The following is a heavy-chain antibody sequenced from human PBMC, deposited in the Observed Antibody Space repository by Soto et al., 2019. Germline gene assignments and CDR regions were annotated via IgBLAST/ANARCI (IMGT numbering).Heavy chain of an antibody. CDR2: IYYSGST. J-gene: IGHJ3*02. CDR3: ASLGEYSSSWYGTDAFDI. D-gene: IGHD6-13*01. CDR1: GGSISSSSYY. V-gene: IGHV4-39*01. Sequence: SETLSLTCTVSGGSISSSSYYWGWIRQPPGKGLEWIGSIYYSGSTYYNPSLKSRVTISVDTSKNQFSLKLSSVTAADTAVYYCASLGEYSSSWYGTDAFDIWGQGTMGTVSS.